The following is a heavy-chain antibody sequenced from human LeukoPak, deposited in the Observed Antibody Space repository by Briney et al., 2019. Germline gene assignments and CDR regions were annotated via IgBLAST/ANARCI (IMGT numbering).Heavy chain of an antibody. J-gene: IGHJ4*02. CDR3: VRVGSVAGSDYLDY. Sequence: GGSLRLSCVVSGFTFSDHFLDWVRQAPGKGLEWVGRSRNKAKSYTTEYAAFVKGRFTISRDDSKSSLYLQMNSLKTEDTAVYYCVRVGSVAGSDYLDYWGQGTLVAVSS. CDR1: GFTFSDHF. D-gene: IGHD6-19*01. CDR2: SRNKAKSYTT. V-gene: IGHV3-72*01.